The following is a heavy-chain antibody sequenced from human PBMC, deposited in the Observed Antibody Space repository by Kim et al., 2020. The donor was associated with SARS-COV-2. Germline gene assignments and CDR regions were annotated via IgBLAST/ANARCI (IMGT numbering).Heavy chain of an antibody. D-gene: IGHD3-10*01. V-gene: IGHV4-31*03. CDR1: GGSISSGGYY. CDR2: IYYSGST. J-gene: IGHJ4*02. Sequence: SETLSLTCTVSGGSISSGGYYWSWIRQHPGKGLEWIGYIYYSGSTYYNPSLKSRVTISVDTSKNQFSLKLSSVSAADTAVYYCARDYGSGSFDYWGQGTLVTVSS. CDR3: ARDYGSGSFDY.